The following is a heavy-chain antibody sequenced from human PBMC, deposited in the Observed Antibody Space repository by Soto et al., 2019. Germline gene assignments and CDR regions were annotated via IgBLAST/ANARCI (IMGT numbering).Heavy chain of an antibody. CDR2: IRSKAYGGTT. D-gene: IGHD7-27*01. CDR3: TTMETNWGLIR. Sequence: GGSLRLSCTASGFTFGDYAMSWVRQAPGKGLEWVGFIRSKAYGGTTEYAASVKGRFTISRDDSKSIAYLQMNSLKTEDTAVYYCTTMETNWGLIRWGQGTLVTVSS. V-gene: IGHV3-49*04. J-gene: IGHJ4*02. CDR1: GFTFGDYA.